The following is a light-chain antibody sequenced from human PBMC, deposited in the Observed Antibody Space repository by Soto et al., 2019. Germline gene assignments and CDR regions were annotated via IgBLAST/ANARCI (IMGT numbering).Light chain of an antibody. CDR2: WAS. V-gene: IGKV4-1*01. CDR1: QSVLYRSDNVNY. Sequence: DIVMTQSPDSLAVSLGERATINCKSSQSVLYRSDNVNYLAWYQQKPGQSPKLLIYWASTRQSGVPDRFSGSGSGTDFTLTISSLQAEDVAVYYCQQYYSVPWAFGQGPKVEIK. J-gene: IGKJ1*01. CDR3: QQYYSVPWA.